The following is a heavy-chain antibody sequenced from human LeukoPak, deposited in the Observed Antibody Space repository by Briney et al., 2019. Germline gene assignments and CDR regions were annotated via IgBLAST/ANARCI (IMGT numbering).Heavy chain of an antibody. D-gene: IGHD6-6*01. Sequence: SETLSLTCTVSGDSISSSNYYWPWVRQPPGKGLEWIGSVYYSGTTYYNPSLMSRATISADTSKNQFSLKLSSVTAADTAVYYCARLPRGSSPDYYYYYMDVWGKGIMVTVSS. CDR3: ARLPRGSSPDYYYYYMDV. J-gene: IGHJ6*03. CDR1: GDSISSSNYY. V-gene: IGHV4-39*07. CDR2: VYYSGTT.